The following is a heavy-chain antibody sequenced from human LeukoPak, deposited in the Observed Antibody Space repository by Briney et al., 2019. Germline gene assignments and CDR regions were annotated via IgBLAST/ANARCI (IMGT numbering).Heavy chain of an antibody. CDR2: ISYDGSNK. CDR3: ASETRAVAGYFDF. J-gene: IGHJ4*02. Sequence: PGRSLRLSCAASGFTFSSYAMHWVRQAPGKGLEWVAVISYDGSNKYYADSVKGRFTISRDNSKNTLYLQMNSLRAEDTAVYYCASETRAVAGYFDFWGQGTLVTVSS. V-gene: IGHV3-30-3*01. D-gene: IGHD6-19*01. CDR1: GFTFSSYA.